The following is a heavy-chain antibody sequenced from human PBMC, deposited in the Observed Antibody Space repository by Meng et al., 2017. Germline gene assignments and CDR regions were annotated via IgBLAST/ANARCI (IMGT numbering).Heavy chain of an antibody. D-gene: IGHD3-22*01. J-gene: IGHJ2*01. V-gene: IGHV1-69*02. CDR2: IIPILGIA. Sequence: QVQLVQSGAEVKKSGSSVKVSCKASGGTFSSYTISWVRQAPGQGLEWMGRIIPILGIANYAQKFQGRVTITADKSTSTAYMELSSLRSEDTAVYYCASRVAYYYDSSGYYKNWYFDLWGRGTLVTVSS. CDR3: ASRVAYYYDSSGYYKNWYFDL. CDR1: GGTFSSYT.